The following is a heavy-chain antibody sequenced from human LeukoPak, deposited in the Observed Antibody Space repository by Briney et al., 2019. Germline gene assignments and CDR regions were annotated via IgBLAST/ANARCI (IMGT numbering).Heavy chain of an antibody. V-gene: IGHV3-23*01. CDR2: ITGSGGST. J-gene: IGHJ6*02. CDR1: GFTFSSYD. D-gene: IGHD3-10*01. Sequence: GGSQRLSCAASGFTFSSYDMNWVRQAPGKGLEWVSTITGSGGSTYYADSVTGRFTISRDNSKNTLYLQMNSLRAEDTAVYYCAEDNTMIRGIIYYGMDVWGQGTTVTVSS. CDR3: AEDNTMIRGIIYYGMDV.